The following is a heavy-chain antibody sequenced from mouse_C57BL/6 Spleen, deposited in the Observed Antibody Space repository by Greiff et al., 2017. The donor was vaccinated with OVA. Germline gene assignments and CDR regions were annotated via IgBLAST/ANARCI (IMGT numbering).Heavy chain of an antibody. CDR1: GFNIKDYY. V-gene: IGHV14-2*01. J-gene: IGHJ2*01. Sequence: EVKLQESGAELVKPGASVKLSCTASGFNIKDYYMHWVKQRTEQGLEWIGRIDPEDGETKYAPKFQGKATITADTSSNTAYLQLSSLTSEDTAVYYCAKDYGSSYAPDYWGQGTTLTVSS. CDR2: IDPEDGET. D-gene: IGHD1-1*01. CDR3: AKDYGSSYAPDY.